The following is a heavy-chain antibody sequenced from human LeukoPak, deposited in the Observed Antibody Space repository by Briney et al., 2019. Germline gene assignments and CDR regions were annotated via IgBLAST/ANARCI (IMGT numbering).Heavy chain of an antibody. D-gene: IGHD2-2*01. V-gene: IGHV3-23*01. Sequence: GGSLRLSCAASGFTFDNYAMSWVRLAPGKGLEWVSTVSGSGGGTYYAASVKGRFTISRDNSKNTVNLQMNSLRAEDTAVYYCAKRIGSCNNIRCLYFDHWGQGAPVTVSS. CDR1: GFTFDNYA. CDR2: VSGSGGGT. J-gene: IGHJ4*02. CDR3: AKRIGSCNNIRCLYFDH.